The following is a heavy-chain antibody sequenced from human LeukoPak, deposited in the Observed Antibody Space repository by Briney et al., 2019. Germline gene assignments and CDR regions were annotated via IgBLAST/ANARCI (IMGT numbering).Heavy chain of an antibody. V-gene: IGHV3-23*01. Sequence: GGSLRLSCAASGFTFSSYSMNWVRQAPGKGLEWVSAISGSGGSTYYADSVKGRITISRDNSKNTLYLQMNSLRAEDTAVYYCAREGAWGFDYWGQGTLVTVSS. CDR1: GFTFSSYS. D-gene: IGHD3-16*01. CDR2: ISGSGGST. CDR3: AREGAWGFDY. J-gene: IGHJ4*02.